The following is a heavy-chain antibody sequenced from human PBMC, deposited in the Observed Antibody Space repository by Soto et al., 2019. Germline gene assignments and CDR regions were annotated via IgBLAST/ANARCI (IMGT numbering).Heavy chain of an antibody. CDR1: SFSINSRYY. V-gene: IGHV4-38-2*02. CDR3: ASNTSGRYFDY. J-gene: IGHJ4*02. Sequence: SETLSLTCSVSSFSINSRYYWGWIRQPPGKGLEWIASIYNSVSTHYNPSLKSRATISVDTSHKQFSLRLSSVTAADTAIYYCASNTSGRYFDYWGPGTLVTVSS. CDR2: IYNSVST. D-gene: IGHD6-19*01.